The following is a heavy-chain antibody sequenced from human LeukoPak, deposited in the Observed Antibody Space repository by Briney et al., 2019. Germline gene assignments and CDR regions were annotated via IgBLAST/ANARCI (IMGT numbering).Heavy chain of an antibody. D-gene: IGHD1-14*01. V-gene: IGHV5-51*03. J-gene: IGHJ3*02. CDR1: GYSFTTYW. Sequence: PGESLKISCKGSGYSFTTYWIVWVRQMPGRGLEWMGIIYPGDSDTRYSPSLQGQVSISADKSISPAYLQWSSLKASDTAMYYCARKPGALKPGLVVAFDMWGRGTMVTVSS. CDR2: IYPGDSDT. CDR3: ARKPGALKPGLVVAFDM.